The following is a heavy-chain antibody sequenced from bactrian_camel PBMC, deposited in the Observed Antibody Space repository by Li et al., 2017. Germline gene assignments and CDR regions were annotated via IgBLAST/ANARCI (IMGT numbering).Heavy chain of an antibody. V-gene: IGHV3S26*01. CDR1: GYTSSSYC. CDR3: AASPNIPT. CDR2: IDSDGDT. J-gene: IGHJ4*01. Sequence: HVQLVESGGGSVQAGGSLKISCQVSGYTSSSYCMAWLRLAPGKEREGVATIDSDGDTSYADSVKGRFAVSKDKVKNILYPQMNSLKPEDTAMYYCAASPNIPTGARGPRSPSP.